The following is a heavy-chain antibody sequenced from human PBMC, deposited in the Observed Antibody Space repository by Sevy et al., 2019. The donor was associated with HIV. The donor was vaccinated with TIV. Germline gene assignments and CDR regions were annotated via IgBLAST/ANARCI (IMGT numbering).Heavy chain of an antibody. D-gene: IGHD2-2*01. CDR1: GGSFSGYF. V-gene: IGHV4-34*01. Sequence: SETLSLTCAVSGGSFSGYFWNWIRQSPGKGLEWIGEINHTGSVKYNPSPKSRVTISVDASKSQLSLHLRSVTTADTAVYYCARGRQAYVVVVPSTVPFDYWGRGTLVTVSS. CDR3: ARGRQAYVVVVPSTVPFDY. J-gene: IGHJ4*02. CDR2: INHTGSV.